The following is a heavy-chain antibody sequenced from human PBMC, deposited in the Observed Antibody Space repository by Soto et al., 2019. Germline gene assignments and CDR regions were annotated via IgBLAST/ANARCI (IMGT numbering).Heavy chain of an antibody. CDR1: GFTFSSYS. V-gene: IGHV3-48*01. CDR3: ASQDYYYGSGSYYPSDAFDI. CDR2: ISSSSSTI. Sequence: GGSLRLSCAASGFTFSSYSMNWVRQAPGKGLEWVSYISSSSSTIYYADSVKGRFTISRDNAKNSLYLQMNSLRAEDTAVYYCASQDYYYGSGSYYPSDAFDIWGQGTMVTVSS. D-gene: IGHD3-10*01. J-gene: IGHJ3*02.